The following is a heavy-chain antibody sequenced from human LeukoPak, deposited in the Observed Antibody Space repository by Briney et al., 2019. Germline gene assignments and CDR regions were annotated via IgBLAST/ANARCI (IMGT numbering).Heavy chain of an antibody. CDR3: ARDGITMVRGAHYFDY. CDR2: ISASGKRT. CDR1: GFIFDAYA. J-gene: IGHJ4*02. D-gene: IGHD3-10*01. Sequence: SGGSLRLSCAASGFIFDAYAMTWVRQAPGKGLEWVSGISASGKRTKYADSVKGRFTISRDNSKNTLYLQMNSLRAEDTAVYYCARDGITMVRGAHYFDYWGQGTLVTVSS. V-gene: IGHV3-23*01.